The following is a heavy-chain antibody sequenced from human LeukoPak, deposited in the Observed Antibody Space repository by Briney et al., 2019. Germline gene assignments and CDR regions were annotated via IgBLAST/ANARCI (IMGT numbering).Heavy chain of an antibody. V-gene: IGHV4-61*02. CDR3: ARESSGVGYYYYYYYMDV. CDR2: IYPSGST. Sequence: TSETLSLTCSVSGGSISSGSYYWSWVRQPAGKELEWIGRIYPSGSTNYNPSLKSRVTISVDTSKNQFSLNLNSVTAADTAVYYCARESSGVGYYYYYYYMDVWGKGTTVTVSS. CDR1: GGSISSGSYY. J-gene: IGHJ6*03. D-gene: IGHD7-27*01.